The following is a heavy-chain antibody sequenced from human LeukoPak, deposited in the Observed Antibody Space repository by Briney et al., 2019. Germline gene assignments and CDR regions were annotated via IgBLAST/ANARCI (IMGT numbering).Heavy chain of an antibody. D-gene: IGHD6-19*01. CDR2: INTNTGNP. J-gene: IGHJ6*02. Sequence: GASVKVSCKASGDTFTTYSISWVRQAPGQGLEWMGWINTNTGNPTYAQGFTGRFVFSLDTSVSTAYLQISSLKAEDTAVYYCARVWPYSNDSGWYDIPYYYYYYGMDVWGQGTTVTVSS. CDR3: ARVWPYSNDSGWYDIPYYYYYYGMDV. V-gene: IGHV7-4-1*02. CDR1: GDTFTTYS.